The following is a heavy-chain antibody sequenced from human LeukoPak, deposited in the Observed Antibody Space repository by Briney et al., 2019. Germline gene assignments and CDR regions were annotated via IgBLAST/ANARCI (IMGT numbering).Heavy chain of an antibody. J-gene: IGHJ4*02. Sequence: ASVKVSCKASGYTFTSYDINWVRQATGQGLEWMGWMNPNSGNTGYAQKFQGRVTMTRNTSISTAYMELSSLRSEDTAVYYCARDGARYDILTGYFLDYWGQGTLVTVSS. V-gene: IGHV1-8*01. CDR3: ARDGARYDILTGYFLDY. CDR1: GYTFTSYD. CDR2: MNPNSGNT. D-gene: IGHD3-9*01.